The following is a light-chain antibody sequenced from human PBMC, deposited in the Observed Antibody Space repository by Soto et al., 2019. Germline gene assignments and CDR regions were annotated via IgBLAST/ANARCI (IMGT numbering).Light chain of an antibody. V-gene: IGLV2-18*02. CDR1: SSDVGNYNR. CDR2: AVS. CDR3: RSYTSSSTYV. Sequence: QSALTQPPSVSGSPGQSVTISCTGTSSDVGNYNRVSWYQQPPGTAPKVILYAVSNGPSGVPDRFSGSKSGNTASLTLSVLQAEDEAVYNCRSYTSSSTYVFGTGTKLTVL. J-gene: IGLJ1*01.